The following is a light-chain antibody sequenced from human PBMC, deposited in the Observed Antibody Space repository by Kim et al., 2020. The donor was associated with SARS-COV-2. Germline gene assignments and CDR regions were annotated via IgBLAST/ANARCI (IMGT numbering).Light chain of an antibody. V-gene: IGLV4-69*01. J-gene: IGLJ3*02. CDR2: VNRDGSH. Sequence: SVQLTCILSSGHSSYAIAWHQQQPGKGPRFLMKVNRDGSHIKGDGIPDRFSGSTSGAERYLTISSLQPEDEADYYCQTWDTGIRVFGGGTQLTIL. CDR1: SGHSSYA. CDR3: QTWDTGIRV.